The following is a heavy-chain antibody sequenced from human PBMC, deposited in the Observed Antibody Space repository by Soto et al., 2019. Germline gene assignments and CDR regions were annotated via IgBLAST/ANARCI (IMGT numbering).Heavy chain of an antibody. CDR1: GYTFTNYA. CDR3: ARAGDDCSAANCYVIDY. V-gene: IGHV1-3*04. CDR2: INTGKGNT. D-gene: IGHD2-2*01. Sequence: GASVKVSFKASGYTFTNYAMHWVRQAPGQRLEWMGWINTGKGNTKYSQKFQGRVTITRDTSASTAYMELSSLRSEDTAMYYCARAGDDCSAANCYVIDYWGQGTLVTVSS. J-gene: IGHJ4*02.